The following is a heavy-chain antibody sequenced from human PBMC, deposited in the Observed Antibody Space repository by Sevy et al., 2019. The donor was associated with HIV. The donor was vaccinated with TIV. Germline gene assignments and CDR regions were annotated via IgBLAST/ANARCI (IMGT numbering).Heavy chain of an antibody. V-gene: IGHV4-59*01. CDR1: GGSISSYY. D-gene: IGHD6-19*01. Sequence: SETLSLTCTVSGGSISSYYWSWIRQPPGKGLEWIGYIYYSGSTNYNPSLKSRVTISVDTSKNQFSPKLSSVTAADTAVYYCARAGDSSGWYGYNWFDPWGQGTLVTVSS. CDR2: IYYSGST. J-gene: IGHJ5*02. CDR3: ARAGDSSGWYGYNWFDP.